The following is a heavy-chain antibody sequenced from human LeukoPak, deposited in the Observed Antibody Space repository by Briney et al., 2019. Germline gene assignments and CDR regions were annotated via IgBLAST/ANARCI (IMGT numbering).Heavy chain of an antibody. CDR1: GFTFSNHS. Sequence: GGSLRLSCAASGFTFSNHSMDWVRQAPGKGLERVGRTRNKANSYTKEYSAAVKGRVTTSRDDSKNSLYLQMNSLKTEDTAVYYCARADGDSPGYYYGMDVLGQGTTVTVSS. J-gene: IGHJ6*02. V-gene: IGHV3-72*01. CDR3: ARADGDSPGYYYGMDV. D-gene: IGHD4-17*01. CDR2: TRNKANSYTK.